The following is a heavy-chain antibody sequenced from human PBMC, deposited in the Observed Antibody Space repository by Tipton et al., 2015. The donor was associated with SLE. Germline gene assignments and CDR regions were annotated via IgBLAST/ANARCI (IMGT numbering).Heavy chain of an antibody. D-gene: IGHD3-9*01. CDR2: IYYSGST. Sequence: LRLSCTVSGGSISSHYWSWIRQPPGKGLEWIGYIYYSGSTNYNPPLKSRVTISVDTSKNPFSLKLSSVTAADPAVYYCARSYYDIVPPRNWGQGTLVTVSS. V-gene: IGHV4-59*11. CDR3: ARSYYDIVPPRN. CDR1: GGSISSHY. J-gene: IGHJ4*02.